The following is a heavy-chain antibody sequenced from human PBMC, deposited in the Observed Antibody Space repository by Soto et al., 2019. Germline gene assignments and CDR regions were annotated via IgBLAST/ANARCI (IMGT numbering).Heavy chain of an antibody. CDR1: GFTFSSYW. CDR2: IKQDGSEK. D-gene: IGHD1-26*01. J-gene: IGHJ6*03. V-gene: IGHV3-7*03. CDR3: ARDQKWELLGGYYYYYYMDV. Sequence: GGSLRLSCAASGFTFSSYWMSWVRQAPGKGLEWVANIKQDGSEKYYVDSVKGRFTISRDNAKNSLYLQMNSLRAEDTAVYYCARDQKWELLGGYYYYYYMDVWGKGTTVTVSS.